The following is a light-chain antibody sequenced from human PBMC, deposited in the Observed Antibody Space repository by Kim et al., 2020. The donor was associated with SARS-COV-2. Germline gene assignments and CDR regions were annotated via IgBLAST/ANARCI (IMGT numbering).Light chain of an antibody. CDR1: QDIGSG. CDR2: GAS. Sequence: SVPPGETATPSCRASQDIGSGLSWYQQKPGQAPRVLIYGASTRAAGIPARFSGGGSGTEFTLTISCLQSDDFAIYYCQQYGYWRAFGQGTRLEIK. V-gene: IGKV3-15*01. J-gene: IGKJ5*01. CDR3: QQYGYWRA.